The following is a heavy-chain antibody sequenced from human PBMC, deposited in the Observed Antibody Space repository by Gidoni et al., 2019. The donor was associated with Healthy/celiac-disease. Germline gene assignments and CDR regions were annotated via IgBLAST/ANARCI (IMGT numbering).Heavy chain of an antibody. D-gene: IGHD4-4*01. CDR1: GGSFSGYY. CDR2: INPSGST. J-gene: IGHJ6*03. V-gene: IGHV4-34*01. Sequence: QVQLQQWGAGLLKPSETLSLTCAVYGGSFSGYYWSWIRHPPRKGLEWIGEINPSGSTNYNPSLKSRVTISVETSKNQFSLKLSSVTAADTAVYYCARGQRTDYSKTARDHKKRDRYYYYYYMDVWGKGTTVTVSS. CDR3: ARGQRTDYSKTARDHKKRDRYYYYYYMDV.